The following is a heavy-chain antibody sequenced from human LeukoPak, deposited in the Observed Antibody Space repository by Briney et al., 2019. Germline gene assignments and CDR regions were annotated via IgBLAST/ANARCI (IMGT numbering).Heavy chain of an antibody. CDR2: IYYTGGT. CDR3: ARDPSGSFFNWFDP. Sequence: SETLSLTCTVSGGSISSYYWSWIRQLPGKGLEWIGYIYYTGGTNYNPSLKSRVTISVDTSKNQFSLKLRSVTAADTAVYYCARDPSGSFFNWFDPWGQGTLVTVSS. V-gene: IGHV4-59*01. D-gene: IGHD1-26*01. CDR1: GGSISSYY. J-gene: IGHJ5*02.